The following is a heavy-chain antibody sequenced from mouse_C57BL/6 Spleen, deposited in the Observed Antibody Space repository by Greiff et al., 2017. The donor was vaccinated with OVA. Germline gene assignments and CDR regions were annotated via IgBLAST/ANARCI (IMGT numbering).Heavy chain of an antibody. Sequence: QVQLKESGPGLVAPSQSLSITCTVSGFSLNSYGVSWVRQPPGKGLEWLGVIWGDGSTNYHSALLSRLGISKENTKSQVVLKLNSLQTDDTAAYYCAKYDYDEAWFAYWGQGTLVTVSA. CDR2: IWGDGST. D-gene: IGHD2-4*01. V-gene: IGHV2-3*01. CDR3: AKYDYDEAWFAY. J-gene: IGHJ3*01. CDR1: GFSLNSYG.